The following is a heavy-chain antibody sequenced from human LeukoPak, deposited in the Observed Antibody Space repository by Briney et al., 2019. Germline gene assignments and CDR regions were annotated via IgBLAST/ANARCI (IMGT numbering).Heavy chain of an antibody. CDR3: AKGNSSWYGRYYFDY. V-gene: IGHV3-30*02. J-gene: IGHJ4*02. CDR2: IRYDGSNK. Sequence: GGSLRLSCAASAFTFSSYGMHWVRQAPGKGLEWVAFIRYDGSNKYYADSVKGRFTISRDNSKNTLYLQMNSLRAEDTAVYYCAKGNSSWYGRYYFDYWGQGTLVTVSS. CDR1: AFTFSSYG. D-gene: IGHD6-13*01.